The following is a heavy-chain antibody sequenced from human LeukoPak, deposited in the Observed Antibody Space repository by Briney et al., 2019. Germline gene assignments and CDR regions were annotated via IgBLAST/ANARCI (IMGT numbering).Heavy chain of an antibody. CDR2: IYYSGST. D-gene: IGHD6-13*01. V-gene: IGHV4-59*01. J-gene: IGHJ6*02. CDR3: ARDSVVAAAGTRYYYGMDV. Sequence: PSETLSLTCSVSGGSISSYYWSWIRQPPGKGLEWIGYIYYSGSTNYNPSLKSRVTISVDTSKNQFSLKLSSVTAADTAVYYCARDSVVAAAGTRYYYGMDVWGQGTTVTVSS. CDR1: GGSISSYY.